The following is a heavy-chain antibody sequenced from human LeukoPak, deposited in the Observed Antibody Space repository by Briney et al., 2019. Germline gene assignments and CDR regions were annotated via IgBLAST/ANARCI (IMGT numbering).Heavy chain of an antibody. CDR1: GYTFAGYF. Sequence: GGSVKVSCKASGYTFAGYFIHWVRQAPGQGLEWMGRINPHSGDTEYEQKLQGRVTMSRDTSITTAYVEVSRLISDDTAVYYCARDLPSTPNWELDYWGQGTLVTVSS. CDR2: INPHSGDT. J-gene: IGHJ4*02. CDR3: ARDLPSTPNWELDY. D-gene: IGHD1-26*01. V-gene: IGHV1-2*06.